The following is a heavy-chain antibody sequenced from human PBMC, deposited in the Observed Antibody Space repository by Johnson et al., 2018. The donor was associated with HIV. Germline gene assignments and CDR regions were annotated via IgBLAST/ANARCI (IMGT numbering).Heavy chain of an antibody. J-gene: IGHJ3*02. CDR1: GITFSDYA. CDR2: ISYDGSNK. V-gene: IGHV3-30-3*01. Sequence: VQLVESGGGVVQPGRSLRLYCAASGITFSDYAMHWVRQAPGKGLEWVAVISYDGSNKYYADSVKGRFTISRDNSKNTLYLQMNSLRVEDTALYYCVRVGGNGNYFFDPFDMWGQGTMVTVSS. D-gene: IGHD1-26*01. CDR3: VRVGGNGNYFFDPFDM.